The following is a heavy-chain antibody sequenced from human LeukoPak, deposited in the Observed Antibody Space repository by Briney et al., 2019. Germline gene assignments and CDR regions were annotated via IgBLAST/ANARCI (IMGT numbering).Heavy chain of an antibody. Sequence: ASVKVSCKASGYTFTSYYMHWVRQAPGQGLDWMGIINPSGGSTSYAQKFQGRVTMTRDTSTSTVYMELSSLRSEDTAVYYCARPEGGSGRTDAFDIWGQGTMVTVSS. CDR2: INPSGGST. CDR1: GYTFTSYY. J-gene: IGHJ3*02. D-gene: IGHD3-10*01. CDR3: ARPEGGSGRTDAFDI. V-gene: IGHV1-46*03.